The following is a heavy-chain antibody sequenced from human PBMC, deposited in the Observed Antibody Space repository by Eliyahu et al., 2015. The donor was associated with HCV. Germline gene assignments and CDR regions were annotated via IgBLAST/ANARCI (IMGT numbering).Heavy chain of an antibody. CDR2: ISDSGDST. D-gene: IGHD4-17*01. J-gene: IGHJ4*02. Sequence: EVQLLESGGGLVQPGGSLRLSCAALGSPFSTYAMSWVRQAPGKGLGWVSRISDSGDSTHYADSVKGRFTISRDNSKNTLYLQMNSLRAEDTALYYCAKETTLDYWGQGTLVTVSS. CDR1: GSPFSTYA. CDR3: AKETTLDY. V-gene: IGHV3-23*01.